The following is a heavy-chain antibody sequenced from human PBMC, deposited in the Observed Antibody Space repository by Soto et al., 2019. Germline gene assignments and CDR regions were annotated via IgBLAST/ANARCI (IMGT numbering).Heavy chain of an antibody. CDR3: ASDRENTYGTFGY. J-gene: IGHJ4*02. CDR1: GFTVGTRY. D-gene: IGHD5-18*01. CDR2: IYSGGAT. V-gene: IGHV3-66*01. Sequence: EVQLVESGGGLVQPGGSLRLSCAGSGFTVGTRYMSWVRQAPGKGLEWVSVIYSGGATHYADSVKGRFTISRDDSRNMLHVQMNSLRVEDTAVYYCASDRENTYGTFGYWGQGTLVTVSS.